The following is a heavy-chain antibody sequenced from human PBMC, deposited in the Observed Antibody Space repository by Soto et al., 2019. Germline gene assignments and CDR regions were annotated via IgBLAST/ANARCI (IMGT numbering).Heavy chain of an antibody. CDR1: GSSFNSYW. D-gene: IGHD5-12*01. CDR3: ARHYEYGGYVHSGMDV. J-gene: IGHJ6*02. V-gene: IGHV5-10-1*01. Sequence: PGESLKISCTGSGSSFNSYWIRSVRQMPGKGPEWMGRIDPSDSYTNYSPSFQGHVTISADKSISTAYLQGSSLKASDTALYYCARHYEYGGYVHSGMDVWGQGTTVTVSS. CDR2: IDPSDSYT.